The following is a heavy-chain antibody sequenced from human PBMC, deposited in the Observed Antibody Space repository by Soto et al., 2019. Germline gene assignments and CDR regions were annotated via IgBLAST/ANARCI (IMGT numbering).Heavy chain of an antibody. V-gene: IGHV3-11*01. Sequence: QVQLVESGGGLVKPGGTLRLSCATSGFIFSDYYMHWIRQAPGKGLEWISYISGNGRIIQYADSAKGRFTISRDNAQNSLYLQLNSLRADDTALYFCARDFDADLRTDFDYWGQGTLVTVSS. CDR3: ARDFDADLRTDFDY. D-gene: IGHD4-17*01. CDR1: GFIFSDYY. CDR2: ISGNGRII. J-gene: IGHJ4*02.